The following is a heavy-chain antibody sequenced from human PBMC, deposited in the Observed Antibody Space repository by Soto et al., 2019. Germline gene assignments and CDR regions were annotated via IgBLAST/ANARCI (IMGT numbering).Heavy chain of an antibody. Sequence: QVHLVQSGAEVRMPGASVKVSCKASGYTFTDYFMHWVRQAPGQGLEWMGIINPRSGDTGYAQKFQGRVIMTTDPSTTTVYMELSGLTADDTATDYCTRRDCYNSNCFSNWFDPWGQGTLVTVSS. V-gene: IGHV1-46*03. J-gene: IGHJ5*02. CDR3: TRRDCYNSNCFSNWFDP. CDR1: GYTFTDYF. CDR2: INPRSGDT. D-gene: IGHD6-13*01.